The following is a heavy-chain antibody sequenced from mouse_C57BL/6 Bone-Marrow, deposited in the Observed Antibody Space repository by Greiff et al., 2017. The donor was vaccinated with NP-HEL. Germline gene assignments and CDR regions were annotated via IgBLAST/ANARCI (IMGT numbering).Heavy chain of an antibody. CDR1: GYTFTSYW. V-gene: IGHV1-64*01. CDR3: ASVYYDYDGGFAY. CDR2: IHPNSGST. Sequence: VQLQQSGTELVKPGASVKLSCKASGYTFTSYWMHWVKQRPGQGLEWIGMIHPNSGSTNSTEKFKSKATLTVDKSSSTAYMQLSSLTSEDSAVYYCASVYYDYDGGFAYWGQGTLVTVSA. D-gene: IGHD2-4*01. J-gene: IGHJ3*01.